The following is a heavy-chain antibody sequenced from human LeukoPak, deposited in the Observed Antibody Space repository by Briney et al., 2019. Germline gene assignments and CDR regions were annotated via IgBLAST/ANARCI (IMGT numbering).Heavy chain of an antibody. D-gene: IGHD4-11*01. V-gene: IGHV3-11*04. J-gene: IGHJ4*02. Sequence: GGPLRLSCAASGFTFSDYHMSWIRQAPGEGLECVSYISSSGSTIYYADSVKGRFTISRDNAKNSLYLQMNSLRAEDTAVYYCARVLYSNYLEYWGQGTLVTVSS. CDR3: ARVLYSNYLEY. CDR1: GFTFSDYH. CDR2: ISSSGSTI.